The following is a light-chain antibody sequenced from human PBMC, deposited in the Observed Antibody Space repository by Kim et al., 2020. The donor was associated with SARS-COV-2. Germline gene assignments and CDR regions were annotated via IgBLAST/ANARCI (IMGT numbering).Light chain of an antibody. CDR2: GKN. Sequence: LGQTVRITCQGDSLRSFYASWYQQKPGQGPVLVIYGKNNRPSGIPDRFSGSSSGNTASLTITGAQAEDEADYYCNSLDSSVKHYVFGTGTKVTVL. CDR1: SLRSFY. V-gene: IGLV3-19*01. CDR3: NSLDSSVKHYV. J-gene: IGLJ1*01.